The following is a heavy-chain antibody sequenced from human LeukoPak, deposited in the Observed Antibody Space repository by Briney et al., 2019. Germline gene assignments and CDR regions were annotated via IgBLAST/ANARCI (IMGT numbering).Heavy chain of an antibody. CDR2: IYTSGST. J-gene: IGHJ4*02. V-gene: IGHV4-61*02. CDR1: GGSISSGSYY. CDR3: AKSGSTRDNFFPY. Sequence: KTSETLSLTCTVSGGSISSGSYYWSWIRQPAGKGLEWIGRIYTSGSTNYNPSLKSRVTISVDTSKNQFSLKLSSVTAADTAVYYCAKSGSTRDNFFPYWGQGTLVTVSS. D-gene: IGHD1-26*01.